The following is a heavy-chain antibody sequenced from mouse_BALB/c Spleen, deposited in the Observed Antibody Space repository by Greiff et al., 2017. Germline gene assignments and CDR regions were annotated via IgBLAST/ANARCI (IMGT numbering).Heavy chain of an antibody. CDR1: GYSFTGYY. Sequence: LVKTGASVKISCKASGYSFTGYYMHWVKQSHGKSLEWIGYISCYNGATSYNQKFKGKATFTVDTSSSTAYMQFNSLTSEDSAVYYCARSLDWEAWFAYWGQGTLVTVSA. CDR3: ARSLDWEAWFAY. D-gene: IGHD4-1*01. V-gene: IGHV1S34*01. J-gene: IGHJ3*01. CDR2: ISCYNGAT.